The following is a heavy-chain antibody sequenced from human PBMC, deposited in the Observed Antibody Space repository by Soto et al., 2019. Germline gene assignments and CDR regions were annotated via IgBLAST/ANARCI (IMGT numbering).Heavy chain of an antibody. Sequence: QVQLQESGPGLVKPSETLSLTCTVSGGSVSSGSYYWSWIRQPPGMGLEWIGYIYYSGSTNYNPSLKSRVTISVDTSKNQFSLKLSSVTAADTAVYYCARDYASRIGGSGNGFDYWGQGTLVTVSS. CDR3: ARDYASRIGGSGNGFDY. CDR1: GGSVSSGSYY. CDR2: IYYSGST. V-gene: IGHV4-61*01. D-gene: IGHD1-26*01. J-gene: IGHJ4*02.